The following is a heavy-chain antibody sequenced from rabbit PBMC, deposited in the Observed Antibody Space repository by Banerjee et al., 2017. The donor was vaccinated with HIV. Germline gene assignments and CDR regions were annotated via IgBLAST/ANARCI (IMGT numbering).Heavy chain of an antibody. J-gene: IGHJ4*01. CDR1: GFDFSSYYM. Sequence: QEQLKESGGGLVQPGGSLKLSCKASGFDFSSYYMSWVRQAPGKGLEWIGCIYVSGGTTYYASWVNGRFTISITSSTTVTLQMTSLTAADTATYFCARDLAGVIGWNFNLWGPGTLVTVS. D-gene: IGHD4-1*01. CDR3: ARDLAGVIGWNFNL. V-gene: IGHV1S45*01. CDR2: IYVSGGTT.